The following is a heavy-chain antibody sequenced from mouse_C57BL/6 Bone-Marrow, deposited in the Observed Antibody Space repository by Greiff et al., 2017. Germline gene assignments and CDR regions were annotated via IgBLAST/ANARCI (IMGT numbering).Heavy chain of an antibody. Sequence: EVQLQQSGAELVRPGASVKLSCTASGFNIKDYYMHWVKQRPEQGLEWIGRIDPEDGDTEYAPKFQGKATMTADTSSSTAYLQLSSLTSEDTAVYYCTTRWLLPYYYAMDYWGQGTSVTVSS. CDR1: GFNIKDYY. J-gene: IGHJ4*01. V-gene: IGHV14-1*01. D-gene: IGHD2-3*01. CDR2: IDPEDGDT. CDR3: TTRWLLPYYYAMDY.